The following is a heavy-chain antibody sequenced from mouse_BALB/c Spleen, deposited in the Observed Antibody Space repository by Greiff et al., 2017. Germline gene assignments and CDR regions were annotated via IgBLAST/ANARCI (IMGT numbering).Heavy chain of an antibody. CDR2: ISDGGSYT. CDR1: GFTFSDYY. J-gene: IGHJ2*01. V-gene: IGHV5-4*02. Sequence: EVHLVESGGGLVKPGGSLKLSCAASGFTFSDYYMYWVRQTPEKRLEWVATISDGGSYTYYPDSVKGRFTISRDNAKNNLYLQMSSLKSEDTAMYYCAREDVDYWGQGTTLTVSS. CDR3: AREDVDY.